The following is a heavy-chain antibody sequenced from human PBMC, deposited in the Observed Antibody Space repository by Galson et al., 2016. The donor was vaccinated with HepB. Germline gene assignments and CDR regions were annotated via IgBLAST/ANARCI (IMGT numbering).Heavy chain of an antibody. CDR1: GFSLSGYW. D-gene: IGHD3-22*01. CDR2: IAYDGGTT. V-gene: IGHV3-74*03. CDR3: ARSNYDSSGYYRFDP. J-gene: IGHJ5*02. Sequence: SLRLSCAASGFSLSGYWMHWVRQTPEKGLLWVSRIAYDGGTTTYADSVKGRFTVSRDIAKNTLYLEMNSLRVEDTAVYYCARSNYDSSGYYRFDPRGQGTLVTVSS.